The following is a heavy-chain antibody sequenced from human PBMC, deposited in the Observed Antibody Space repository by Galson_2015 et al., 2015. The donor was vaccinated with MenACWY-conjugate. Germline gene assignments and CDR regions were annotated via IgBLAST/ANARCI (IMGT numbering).Heavy chain of an antibody. CDR2: ISSSSSYT. Sequence: SLRLSCAASGFTFSDYYMSWIRQAPGKGLEWVSYISSSSSYTNYADSVKGRFTISRDNAKNSLYLQMNSLRAEDTAVYYCARDRRGYSSSWSSRMDVWGQGTTVTVSS. CDR3: ARDRRGYSSSWSSRMDV. J-gene: IGHJ6*02. V-gene: IGHV3-11*05. CDR1: GFTFSDYY. D-gene: IGHD6-13*01.